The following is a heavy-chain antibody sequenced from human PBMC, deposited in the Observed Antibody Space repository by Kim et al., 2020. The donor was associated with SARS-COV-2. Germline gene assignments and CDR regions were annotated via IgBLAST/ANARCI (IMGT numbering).Heavy chain of an antibody. V-gene: IGHV3-30-3*01. CDR1: GFSFNFYA. J-gene: IGHJ6*02. D-gene: IGHD3-3*01. CDR3: ARDHDNYDFWSDSRRNFAMDV. CDR2: VSQDGSNQ. Sequence: GGSLRLSCAASGFSFNFYAIHWVRQAPGRGLEWVAIVSQDGSNQFKADSVKSRFSVSRDNTKNRVFLQMDSLRTDDTAVYYCARDHDNYDFWSDSRRNFAMDVWGQGTSVTVS.